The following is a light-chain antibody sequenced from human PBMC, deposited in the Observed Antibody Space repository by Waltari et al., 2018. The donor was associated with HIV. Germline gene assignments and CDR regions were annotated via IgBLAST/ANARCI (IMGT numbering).Light chain of an antibody. J-gene: IGLJ1*01. CDR1: SSDVGAYNS. Sequence: QSALTQPASVSGSLGQSITISCTGTSSDVGAYNSVSWYQQRPGKVPNLLIYEVNSRPSGIDNRFSGSKSGNTASLTISGLQVEDEADYYCSSFTGSNTYVFGSGTKVTVL. V-gene: IGLV2-14*01. CDR3: SSFTGSNTYV. CDR2: EVN.